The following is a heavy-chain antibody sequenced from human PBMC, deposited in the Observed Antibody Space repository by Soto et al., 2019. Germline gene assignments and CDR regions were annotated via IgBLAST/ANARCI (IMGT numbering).Heavy chain of an antibody. J-gene: IGHJ3*02. CDR2: ISAGGGST. CDR3: AHPRGYGVFDAYDI. D-gene: IGHD4-17*01. V-gene: IGHV3-23*01. Sequence: GGSLRLSCAASGFTFSSYWMSWVRQTPGKGLEWVSAISAGGGSTYYADSVKGRFTISGDNSINTLYLQMNSLRTEDTAVYYCAHPRGYGVFDAYDIWGQGAMVTVSS. CDR1: GFTFSSYW.